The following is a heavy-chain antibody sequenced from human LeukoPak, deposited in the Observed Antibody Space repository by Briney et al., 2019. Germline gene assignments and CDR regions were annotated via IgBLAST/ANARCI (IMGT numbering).Heavy chain of an antibody. Sequence: SETLSLTCTVSGGSISSYYWSWIRQPAGKGLEWIGRIYTSGSTNFNPSLNGRVSISRDTSKNLFSLRLRSVTAADTAVYFCARGRVSSSTWFSTYYYYFYMDVWGKGTTVTVSS. CDR2: IYTSGST. D-gene: IGHD3-10*01. CDR1: GGSISSYY. CDR3: ARGRVSSSTWFSTYYYYFYMDV. J-gene: IGHJ6*03. V-gene: IGHV4-4*07.